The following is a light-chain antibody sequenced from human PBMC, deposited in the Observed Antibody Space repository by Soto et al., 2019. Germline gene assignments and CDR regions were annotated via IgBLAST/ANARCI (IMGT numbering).Light chain of an antibody. CDR2: EVR. J-gene: IGLJ2*01. CDR1: SSDIGAYNR. V-gene: IGLV2-18*02. CDR3: GSYTSSNTLI. Sequence: QSALTQPPSVSGSPGQSVTISCTGTSSDIGAYNRVSWYQQPPGTAPKLMIYEVRDRTSGVPDRFSGSKSGNTASLTISGLQAEDEADYYCGSYTSSNTLIFGGGTKLTVL.